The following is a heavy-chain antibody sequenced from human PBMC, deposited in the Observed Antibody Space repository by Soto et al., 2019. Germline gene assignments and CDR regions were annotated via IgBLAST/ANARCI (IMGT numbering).Heavy chain of an antibody. Sequence: EVQLVESGGGLVQPGGSLRLSCAVSGFTVSSHYMSWVRQAPGKGLERVSAIYSGGGTYYADSVKDRFTISRDNSKNTLYLQMNSLRAEDTAMYYCARASGYGEMAFTIWGQGTMVTVSS. J-gene: IGHJ3*02. D-gene: IGHD5-12*01. CDR1: GFTVSSHY. V-gene: IGHV3-66*01. CDR2: IYSGGGT. CDR3: ARASGYGEMAFTI.